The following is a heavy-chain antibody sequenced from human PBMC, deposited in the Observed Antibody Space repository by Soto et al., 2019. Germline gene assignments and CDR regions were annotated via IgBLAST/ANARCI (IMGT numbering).Heavy chain of an antibody. J-gene: IGHJ6*02. D-gene: IGHD3-3*01. CDR2: IYYSGST. V-gene: IGHV4-61*01. CDR1: GGSVSSGSYY. CDR3: ARYYDFWGASFGMDV. Sequence: QVQLQESGPGLVKPSETLSLTCTVSGGSVSSGSYYWSWIRQPPGKGLEWIGYIYYSGSTNYNPSLTSRVPMLVDRSKDQFSLMLSSVTAADAAVYYCARYYDFWGASFGMDVWGQGTTFTVSS.